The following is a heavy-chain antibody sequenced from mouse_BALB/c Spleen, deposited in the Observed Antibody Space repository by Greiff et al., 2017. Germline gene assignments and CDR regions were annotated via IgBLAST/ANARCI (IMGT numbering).Heavy chain of an antibody. CDR1: GYTFTDYA. CDR2: ISTYYGDA. CDR3: ARGMITTGGVDY. D-gene: IGHD2-4*01. Sequence: QVQLKQSGAELVRPGVSGKISCKGSGYTFTDYAMHWVKQSHAKSLGWIGVISTYYGDASYNQKFKGKATMTVDKSSSTAYMELARLTSEDSAIYYCARGMITTGGVDYWGQGTTLTVSS. V-gene: IGHV1S137*01. J-gene: IGHJ2*01.